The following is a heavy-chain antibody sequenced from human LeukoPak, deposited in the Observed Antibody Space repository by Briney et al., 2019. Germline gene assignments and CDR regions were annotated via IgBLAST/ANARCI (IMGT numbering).Heavy chain of an antibody. CDR1: GFTFDDYG. CDR2: INWNGGST. V-gene: IGHV3-20*04. D-gene: IGHD3-22*01. CDR3: ARPLDGSSGYWDY. Sequence: GGSLRLSCAASGFTFDDYGMSWVRQAPGKGLEWVSGINWNGGSTGYADSVKGRFTISRGNAKNSLYLQMNSLRAVDTALYYCARPLDGSSGYWDYWGQGTLVTVSS. J-gene: IGHJ4*02.